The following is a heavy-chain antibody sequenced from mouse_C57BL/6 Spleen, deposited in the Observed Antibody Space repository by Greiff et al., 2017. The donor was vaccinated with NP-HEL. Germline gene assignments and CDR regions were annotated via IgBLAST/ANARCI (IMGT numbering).Heavy chain of an antibody. Sequence: VQLQESGAELVKPGASVKISCKASGYTFTDYYINWVKQRPGRGLEWIGKIGPGSGSTYYNEKFKGKATLTADKSTSTAYLQLSSLTAEDSAVDVCAREETYYGSRYGYFDVWGKGTTVTVSS. J-gene: IGHJ1*03. V-gene: IGHV1-77*01. D-gene: IGHD1-1*01. CDR2: IGPGSGST. CDR3: AREETYYGSRYGYFDV. CDR1: GYTFTDYY.